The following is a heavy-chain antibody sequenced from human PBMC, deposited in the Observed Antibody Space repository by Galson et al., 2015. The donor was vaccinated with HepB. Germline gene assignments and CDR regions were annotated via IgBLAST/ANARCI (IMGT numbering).Heavy chain of an antibody. CDR3: ARDRERIVVVPAATSYWHFDL. CDR1: GGTFSSYA. Sequence: SVKVSCKASGGTFSSYAISWVRQAPGQGLEWMGGIIPIFGTSNYAQKFQGRVTITADESTSTAYMELSSLRSEDTAVYYCARDRERIVVVPAATSYWHFDLWGRGTLVTVSS. D-gene: IGHD2-2*01. V-gene: IGHV1-69*13. CDR2: IIPIFGTS. J-gene: IGHJ2*01.